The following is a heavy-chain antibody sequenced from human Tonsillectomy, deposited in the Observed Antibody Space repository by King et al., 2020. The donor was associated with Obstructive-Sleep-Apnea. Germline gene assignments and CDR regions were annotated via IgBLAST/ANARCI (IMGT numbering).Heavy chain of an antibody. J-gene: IGHJ4*02. D-gene: IGHD1-14*01. CDR3: ARDEGGAVYPFD. CDR2: ISYSGST. V-gene: IGHV4-61*01. CDR1: GGSFSSGSYY. Sequence: VQLQESGPGLVKPSETLSLTCTVSGGSFSSGSYYWSWIRQSPRKGLEWIGFISYSGSTNFNPSLKSRVTISVDTSKNQFSLKLSSVTAADTAVYYCARDEGGAVYPFDWGQGTLVTVSS.